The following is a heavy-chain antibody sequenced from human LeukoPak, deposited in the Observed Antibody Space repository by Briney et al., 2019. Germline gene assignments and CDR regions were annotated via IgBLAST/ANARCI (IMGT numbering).Heavy chain of an antibody. J-gene: IGHJ5*02. Sequence: SETLSLTCTVSGGSIRTYYWSWIRQPPGKGLEWIGYIYYSGSTNYNPSLKSRVTISVDTSKNQFSLKLSSVTAADTAVYYCARGRDGYNYYRFDPWGQGTLVTVSS. CDR1: GGSIRTYY. CDR3: ARGRDGYNYYRFDP. CDR2: IYYSGST. D-gene: IGHD5-24*01. V-gene: IGHV4-59*01.